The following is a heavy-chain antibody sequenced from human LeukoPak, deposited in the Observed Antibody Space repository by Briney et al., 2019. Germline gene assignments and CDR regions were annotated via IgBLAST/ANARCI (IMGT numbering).Heavy chain of an antibody. J-gene: IGHJ5*02. V-gene: IGHV4-59*11. CDR3: VRGSTGAFDP. CDR2: IYYSGSS. CDR1: ADSITNHY. Sequence: SETLSLTCTVSADSITNHYWSWIRQPPGKGLEWIGYIYYSGSSNYNPSLKSRVTMSVDTSKNQFSLKLSSVTAADTAVHYCVRGSTGAFDPWGQGTLVTVSS. D-gene: IGHD1-1*01.